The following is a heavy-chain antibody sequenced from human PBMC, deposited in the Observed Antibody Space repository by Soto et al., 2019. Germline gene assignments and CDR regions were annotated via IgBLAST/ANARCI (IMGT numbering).Heavy chain of an antibody. D-gene: IGHD3-10*01. CDR2: VYHSGST. J-gene: IGHJ4*02. V-gene: IGHV4-31*03. CDR1: GGAVSSGGYY. CDR3: AGSSGYYGSGRSYCYFDS. Sequence: SETLSLTCNVSGGAVSSGGYYWSWIRQHPGRGLEWIGYVYHSGSTYYNPSLRSRLTISIDTSTIQFSLKLGSVTAADTAVYYYAGSSGYYGSGRSYCYFDSWGQGTLVTVSS.